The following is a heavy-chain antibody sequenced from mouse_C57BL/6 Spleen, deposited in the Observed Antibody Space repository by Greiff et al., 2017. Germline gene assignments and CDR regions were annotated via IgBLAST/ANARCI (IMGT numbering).Heavy chain of an antibody. V-gene: IGHV1-54*01. CDR1: GYAFTNYL. Sequence: QVQLQQSGAELVRPGTSVKVSCKASGYAFTNYLIEWVKQRPGQGLEWIGVINPGSGGTNYNEKFKGKATLTADKSSSTAYMQLSSLTSEDSAVYFCARSTTVVATGFDVWGTGTTVTVSS. J-gene: IGHJ1*03. CDR3: ARSTTVVATGFDV. D-gene: IGHD1-1*01. CDR2: INPGSGGT.